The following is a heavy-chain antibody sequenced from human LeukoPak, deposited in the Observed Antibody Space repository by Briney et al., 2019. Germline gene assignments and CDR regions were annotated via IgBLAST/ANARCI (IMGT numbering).Heavy chain of an antibody. Sequence: SETLSLTCTVSGDSISSYYWSWIRQPAGKGLEWIGRIYTSGSTNYNPSLKGRVTMSVDTSKNQFSLKLSSVTAADTAVYYCARDQQYGGSHRFLYWFDPWGQGTLVTVSS. V-gene: IGHV4-4*07. D-gene: IGHD4-23*01. J-gene: IGHJ5*02. CDR3: ARDQQYGGSHRFLYWFDP. CDR2: IYTSGST. CDR1: GDSISSYY.